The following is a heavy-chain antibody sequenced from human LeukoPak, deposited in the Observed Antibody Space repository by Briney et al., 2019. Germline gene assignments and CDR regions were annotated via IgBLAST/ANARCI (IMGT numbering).Heavy chain of an antibody. CDR3: TRGGAFDI. CDR2: IQSDGST. Sequence: GGSLRLSCAASGFTFSNAWMSWVRQAPGKGLEWVSVIQSDGSTYYTDSVRGRFTISRDNSKNTLYLQMNSLRAEDTAVYYCTRGGAFDIWGQGTMVTVSS. V-gene: IGHV3-66*02. CDR1: GFTFSNAW. D-gene: IGHD3-16*01. J-gene: IGHJ3*02.